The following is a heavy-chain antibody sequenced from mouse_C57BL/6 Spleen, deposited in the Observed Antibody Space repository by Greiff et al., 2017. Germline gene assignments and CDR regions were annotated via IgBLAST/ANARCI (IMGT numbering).Heavy chain of an antibody. J-gene: IGHJ1*03. V-gene: IGHV14-2*01. CDR2: IDPEDGET. CDR3: ARNSKYYGSSYWYFDV. D-gene: IGHD1-1*01. CDR1: GFNIKDYY. Sequence: VQLQQSGAELVKPGASVKLSCTASGFNIKDYYMHWVKQRTEQGLEWIGRIDPEDGETKYAPKFPGKATITADTSSNTAYLQLSSLTSEDTAVYYCARNSKYYGSSYWYFDVWGTGTTVTVSS.